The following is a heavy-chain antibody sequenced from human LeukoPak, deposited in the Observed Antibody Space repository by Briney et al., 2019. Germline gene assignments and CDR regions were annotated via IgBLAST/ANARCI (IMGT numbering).Heavy chain of an antibody. J-gene: IGHJ4*02. V-gene: IGHV4-39*01. D-gene: IGHD2-8*01. CDR1: GGSISSSSFY. CDR3: ARRRFVRGPDVVNPFDY. CDR2: IYYSGNT. Sequence: PSETLSLTCTVSGGSISSSSFYWGWIRQPPGKGLEWIGTIYYSGNTYYNPSLKSRVTISVDTSKNQFSLKLSSVTAADTAVYYCARRRFVRGPDVVNPFDYWGQGTLVTVSS.